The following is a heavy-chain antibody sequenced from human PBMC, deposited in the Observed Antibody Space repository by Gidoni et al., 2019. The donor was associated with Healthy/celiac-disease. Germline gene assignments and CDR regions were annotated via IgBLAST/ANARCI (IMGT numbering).Heavy chain of an antibody. J-gene: IGHJ6*02. D-gene: IGHD3-10*01. CDR3: ARVRLLWFGEHYYYYGMDV. V-gene: IGHV1-69*01. Sequence: QVQLVQSGAEVKKPGSSVKVSCKASGGTFSSYAISWVRQAPGQGLEWMGGIIPIFGTANYAQKFQGRVTITADESTSTAYMELSSLRSEDTAVYYCARVRLLWFGEHYYYYGMDVWGQGTTVTVSS. CDR1: GGTFSSYA. CDR2: IIPIFGTA.